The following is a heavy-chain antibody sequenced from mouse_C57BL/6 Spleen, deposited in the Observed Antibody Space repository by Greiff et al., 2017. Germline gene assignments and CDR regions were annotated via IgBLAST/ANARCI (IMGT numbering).Heavy chain of an antibody. CDR3: ARGFTTVVAPYFDV. CDR2: IDPSDSST. J-gene: IGHJ1*03. D-gene: IGHD1-1*01. Sequence: QVQLQQPGAELVKPGASVKLSCKASGYTFTSYWMQWVKQRPGQGLEWIGEIDPSDSSTNYNQKFKGKATLTVDTSSSTAYMQLSSLTSEDSAVYYCARGFTTVVAPYFDVWGTGTTVTVSS. V-gene: IGHV1-50*01. CDR1: GYTFTSYW.